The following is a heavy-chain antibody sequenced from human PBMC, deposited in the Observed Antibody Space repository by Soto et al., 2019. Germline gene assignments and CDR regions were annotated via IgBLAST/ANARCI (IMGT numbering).Heavy chain of an antibody. V-gene: IGHV3-30-3*01. J-gene: IGHJ4*02. D-gene: IGHD6-6*01. Sequence: QVQLVESGGGVVQPGRSLRLSCAASGFTFSSYAMHWVRQAPGKGLEWVAVISYDGSNKYYADSVKGRFTISRDNSKNTLYLQMNSLRAEDTAVYYCARDGRIAARFFDYWGQGTLVTVCS. CDR2: ISYDGSNK. CDR3: ARDGRIAARFFDY. CDR1: GFTFSSYA.